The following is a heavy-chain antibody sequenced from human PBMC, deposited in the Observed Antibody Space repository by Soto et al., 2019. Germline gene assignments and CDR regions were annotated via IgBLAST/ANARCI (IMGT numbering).Heavy chain of an antibody. J-gene: IGHJ5*02. CDR1: GYTFTSYD. CDR2: MNPNSGNT. D-gene: IGHD6-13*01. V-gene: IGHV1-8*01. Sequence: QVQLVQSGAEVKKPGASVKVSCKASGYTFTSYDINWVRQATGQGLEWMGWMNPNSGNTGYAQKFQGRVTMTRTTSISTAYIELSSLRSEDTAVYYCARGLPPLYSSRWLGWFDPWGQGTLVTVSS. CDR3: ARGLPPLYSSRWLGWFDP.